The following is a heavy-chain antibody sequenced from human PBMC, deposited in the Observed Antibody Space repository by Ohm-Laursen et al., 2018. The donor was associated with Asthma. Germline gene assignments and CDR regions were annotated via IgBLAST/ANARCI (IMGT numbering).Heavy chain of an antibody. CDR3: ARVLGRGIIGWFDP. V-gene: IGHV3-21*01. J-gene: IGHJ5*02. D-gene: IGHD3-16*01. CDR2: ISSSSSYI. CDR1: GFTLSSYS. Sequence: SLRLSCAASGFTLSSYSMNWVRQAPGKGLEWVSSISSSSSYIYYADSVKGRFTISRDNAKNSLYLQMNSLRAEDTAVYYCARVLGRGIIGWFDPWGQGTLVTVSS.